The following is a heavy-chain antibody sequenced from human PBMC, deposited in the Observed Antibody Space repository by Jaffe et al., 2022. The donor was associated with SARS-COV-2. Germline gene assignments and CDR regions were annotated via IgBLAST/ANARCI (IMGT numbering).Heavy chain of an antibody. V-gene: IGHV3-33*01. D-gene: IGHD1-26*01. J-gene: IGHJ4*02. Sequence: QVQLVESGGGVVQPGRSLRLSCAASGFTFSSYGMHWVRQAPGKGLEWVAVIWYDGSNKYYADSVKGRFTISRDNSKNTLYLQMNSLRAEDTAVYYCARDSGSYFLDYWGQGTLVTVSS. CDR3: ARDSGSYFLDY. CDR1: GFTFSSYG. CDR2: IWYDGSNK.